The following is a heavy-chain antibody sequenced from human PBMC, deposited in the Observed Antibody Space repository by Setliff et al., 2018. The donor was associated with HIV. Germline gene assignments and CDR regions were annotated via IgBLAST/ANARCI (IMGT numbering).Heavy chain of an antibody. D-gene: IGHD6-19*01. CDR3: ARGRKKTLAVSGTRYFDF. Sequence: KPSETLSLTCAVYGGSLSGFYWTFIRQSPGKGLEWIGDVTHSGSTTYDPSLKSRITISVDTSKNQFSLKLTSVTAADMGVYYCARGRKKTLAVSGTRYFDFWGQGTLVTVSS. V-gene: IGHV4-34*01. CDR1: GGSLSGFY. CDR2: VTHSGST. J-gene: IGHJ4*02.